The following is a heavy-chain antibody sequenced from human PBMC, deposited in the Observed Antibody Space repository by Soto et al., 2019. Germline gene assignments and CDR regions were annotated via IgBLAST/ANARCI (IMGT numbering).Heavy chain of an antibody. CDR3: XXXXXXXXXXXXXXXYYYLGLDV. Sequence: QVQLQQWGAGLLKPSETLSLTCAVYGGSFSGYYWSWIRQPPGKGLEWIGEINHRGSTNYNPSLXXXXXXXXXXXXXXXXXXXXXXXXXXXXXXXXXXXXXXXXXXXXXXXYYYLGLDVWGQGTAVTVSS. J-gene: IGHJ6*02. CDR2: INHRGST. V-gene: IGHV4-34*01. CDR1: GGSFSGYY.